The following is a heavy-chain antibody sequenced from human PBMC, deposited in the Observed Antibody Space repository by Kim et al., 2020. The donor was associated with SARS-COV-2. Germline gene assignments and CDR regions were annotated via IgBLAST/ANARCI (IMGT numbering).Heavy chain of an antibody. CDR3: AGGGFQNPCVY. V-gene: IGHV3-53*04. CDR2: IYSGGST. D-gene: IGHD3-16*01. J-gene: IGHJ4*02. CDR1: GFTVSSNY. Sequence: GGSLRLSCAASGFTVSSNYMTWVRQAPGKGLEWVSVIYSGGSTYYADSVKGRFAISRHNSKNTLYLQMNSLRAEDTAVYYCAGGGFQNPCVYWGQGTLVTVSS.